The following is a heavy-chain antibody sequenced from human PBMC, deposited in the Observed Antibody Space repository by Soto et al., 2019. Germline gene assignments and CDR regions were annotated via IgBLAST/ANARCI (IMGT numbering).Heavy chain of an antibody. CDR1: GFTFSSYA. J-gene: IGHJ4*02. D-gene: IGHD3-3*01. Sequence: GGSLRLSCAASGFTFSSYAMHWVRQAPGKGLEWVAVISYDGSNKYYADSVKGRFTISRDNSKNTLYLQMNSLRAEDTAVYYCAREANFFGVVFSTGFDYWGQGTLVTVSS. CDR2: ISYDGSNK. V-gene: IGHV3-30-3*01. CDR3: AREANFFGVVFSTGFDY.